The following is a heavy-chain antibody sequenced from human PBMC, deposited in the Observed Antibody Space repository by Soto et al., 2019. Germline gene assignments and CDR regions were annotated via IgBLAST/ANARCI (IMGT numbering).Heavy chain of an antibody. J-gene: IGHJ6*02. CDR3: AREMPSTAAAYFYYGLNV. CDR2: IVPVFPSV. CDR1: VGAFNNYA. D-gene: IGHD6-13*01. V-gene: IGHV1-69*18. Sequence: QVQLVQSGAEVKRPGSSVKVSCKASVGAFNNYAIYWVRQSPGQCLEWLGTIVPVFPSVYYAPRFQGRLTITADGSTDTVYMMLTSLKSEDTAVYYCAREMPSTAAAYFYYGLNVWGQGTSVTVSS.